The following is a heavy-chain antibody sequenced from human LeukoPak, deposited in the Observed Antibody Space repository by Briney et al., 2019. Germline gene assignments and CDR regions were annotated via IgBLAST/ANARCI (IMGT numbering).Heavy chain of an antibody. V-gene: IGHV1-8*01. CDR3: ARGGYNSGWDDY. CDR1: GYTFTSYD. J-gene: IGHJ4*02. D-gene: IGHD6-19*01. Sequence: GASVKVSCKASGYTFTSYDISWVRQATGQGLEWMGWMNPNSGNTGYAQKFQGRVTMTRNTSISTAYMELSSLRSEDTAVYYCARGGYNSGWDDYWGQGTLVTVSS. CDR2: MNPNSGNT.